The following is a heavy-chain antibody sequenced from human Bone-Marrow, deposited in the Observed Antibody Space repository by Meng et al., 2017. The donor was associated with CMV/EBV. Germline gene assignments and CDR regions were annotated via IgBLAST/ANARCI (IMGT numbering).Heavy chain of an antibody. Sequence: SLKISCAASGFTFDDYVMHWVRQAPGKGLEWVSSISWNSGSIGYADSVKGRFIISRDNAKNSLYLQMNSLRAEDTALYYCAKGDASGSYYNVGYYGMDVWGQGTTVTVSS. J-gene: IGHJ6*02. CDR1: GFTFDDYV. CDR2: ISWNSGSI. D-gene: IGHD3-10*01. V-gene: IGHV3-9*01. CDR3: AKGDASGSYYNVGYYGMDV.